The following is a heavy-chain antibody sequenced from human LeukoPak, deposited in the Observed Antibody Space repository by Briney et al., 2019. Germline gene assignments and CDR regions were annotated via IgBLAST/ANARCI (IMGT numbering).Heavy chain of an antibody. CDR3: TRVPAATYYFGMDV. CDR2: IYYDGSNK. CDR1: GFIFRNYG. Sequence: GGSLRLSCAASGFIFRNYGIHWVRQAPGKGLEWVALIYYDGSNKYYADSVKGRFTISRDNSKNTLHLQMGSLRPEDMGVYYCTRVPAATYYFGMDVWGQGTTVTVSS. J-gene: IGHJ6*02. D-gene: IGHD6-25*01. V-gene: IGHV3-30*02.